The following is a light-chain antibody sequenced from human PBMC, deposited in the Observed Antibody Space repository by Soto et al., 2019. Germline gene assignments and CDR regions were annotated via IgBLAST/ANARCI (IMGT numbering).Light chain of an antibody. J-gene: IGKJ4*01. CDR2: GAS. CDR1: QNIDSRY. Sequence: EIVLTQSPGTLSLSPGERATLSCTASQNIDSRYLAWYQQKPGRAPRLLIYGASSRATGIPDRFSRSGSGTDFTLTISRLEPEDFAVYYCQQYATFGGGTKVEIK. V-gene: IGKV3-20*01. CDR3: QQYAT.